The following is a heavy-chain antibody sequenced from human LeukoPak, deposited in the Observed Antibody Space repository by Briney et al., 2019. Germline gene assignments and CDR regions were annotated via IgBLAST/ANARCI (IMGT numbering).Heavy chain of an antibody. V-gene: IGHV3-48*03. J-gene: IGHJ6*02. Sequence: PGGSLRLSCAASGFTFSSYEMNWVRQAPGKGLEWVSYISSSGSTIYYADSVKGRFTISRDNAKNSLYLQMNSLRAEDTAVYYCARDMLGNYYYYGMDVWGQGTTVTVSS. CDR3: ARDMLGNYYYYGMDV. CDR2: ISSSGSTI. CDR1: GFTFSSYE. D-gene: IGHD7-27*01.